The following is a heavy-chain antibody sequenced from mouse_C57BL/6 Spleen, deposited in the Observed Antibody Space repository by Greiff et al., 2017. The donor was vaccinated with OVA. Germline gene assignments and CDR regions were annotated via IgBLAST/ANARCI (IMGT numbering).Heavy chain of an antibody. CDR2: ISGGGGNT. CDR1: GFTFSSYT. CDR3: ARRGNYVGYYFDY. J-gene: IGHJ2*01. D-gene: IGHD2-1*01. Sequence: EVQRVESGGGLVKPGGSLKLSCAASGFTFSSYTMSWVRQTPEKRLEWVATISGGGGNTYYPDSVKGRFTISRDNAKNTLYLQMSSLRSEDTALYYCARRGNYVGYYFDYWGQGTTLTVSS. V-gene: IGHV5-9*01.